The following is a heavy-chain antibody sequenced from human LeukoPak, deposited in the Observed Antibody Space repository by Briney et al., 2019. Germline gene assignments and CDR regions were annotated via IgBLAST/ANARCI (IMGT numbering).Heavy chain of an antibody. Sequence: GGSLRLSCAASGFTFSSYGMSWVRQAPGKGLEWVAFIRYDGSNKYYADSVKGRFTISRDNSKSTLYLHMNSLRAEDTAVYYCAKRHAAYYGAPYWGQGTLVTVSS. CDR3: AKRHAAYYGAPY. D-gene: IGHD4/OR15-4a*01. CDR1: GFTFSSYG. J-gene: IGHJ4*02. V-gene: IGHV3-30*02. CDR2: IRYDGSNK.